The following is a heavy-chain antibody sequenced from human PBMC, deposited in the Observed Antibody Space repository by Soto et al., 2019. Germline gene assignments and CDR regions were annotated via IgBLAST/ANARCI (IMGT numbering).Heavy chain of an antibody. CDR3: AKANVLNIVLMVYATPYYYYYYMDV. V-gene: IGHV3-23*01. CDR1: GFTFSSYA. Sequence: GSLRLSCAASGFTFSSYAMSWVRQAPGKGLEWVSAISGSGGSTYYADSVKGRFTISRDNSKNTLYLQMNSLRAEDTAVYYCAKANVLNIVLMVYATPYYYYYYMDVWGKGTTVTVSS. D-gene: IGHD2-8*01. J-gene: IGHJ6*03. CDR2: ISGSGGST.